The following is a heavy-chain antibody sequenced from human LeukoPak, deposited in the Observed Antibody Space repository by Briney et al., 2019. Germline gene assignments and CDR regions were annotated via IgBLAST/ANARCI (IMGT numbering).Heavy chain of an antibody. CDR3: ARENLAAAADY. CDR2: IRGDGSMT. CDR1: KFTFSAYW. D-gene: IGHD6-25*01. J-gene: IGHJ4*02. Sequence: GGSLRLSCAASKFTFSAYWMHWVRQAPGKGLVWVSRIRGDGSMTNYADSVKGRFTISRDNAKNTLYLQMNSLRLEDTAVYYCARENLAAAADYWGQGTVVTVSS. V-gene: IGHV3-74*01.